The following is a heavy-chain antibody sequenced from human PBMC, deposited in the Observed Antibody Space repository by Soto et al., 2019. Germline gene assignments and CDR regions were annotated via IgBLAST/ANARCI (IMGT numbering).Heavy chain of an antibody. Sequence: PSETLSLTCAVSGYSISSGYYWGWIRQPPGKGLEWIGSIYHSGSTYYNPSLKSRVTISVDTSKNQFSLKLSSVTAADTAVYYCARELGSRHYYYYGTDVWGQGTTVTVSS. CDR1: GYSISSGYY. CDR3: ARELGSRHYYYYGTDV. J-gene: IGHJ6*02. D-gene: IGHD3-10*01. CDR2: IYHSGST. V-gene: IGHV4-38-2*02.